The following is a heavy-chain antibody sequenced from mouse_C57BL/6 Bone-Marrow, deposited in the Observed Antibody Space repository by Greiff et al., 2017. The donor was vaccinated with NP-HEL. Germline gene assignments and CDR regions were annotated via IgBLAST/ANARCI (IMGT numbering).Heavy chain of an antibody. D-gene: IGHD2-3*01. CDR3: ARCDGYPFAY. V-gene: IGHV1-42*01. CDR1: GYSFTGYY. Sequence: VQLQHSGPELVKPGASVKISCKASGYSFTGYYMNWVKQSPEKSLEWIGEINPSTGGTTYNQKFKAKATLTVDKSSSTAYMQLKSLTSEDSAVYYCARCDGYPFAYWGQGTLVTVSA. J-gene: IGHJ3*01. CDR2: INPSTGGT.